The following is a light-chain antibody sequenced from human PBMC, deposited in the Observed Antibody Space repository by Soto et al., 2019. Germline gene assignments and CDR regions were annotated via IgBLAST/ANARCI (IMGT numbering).Light chain of an antibody. J-gene: IGKJ1*01. CDR2: GAS. CDR3: QQYVPSPPSRT. V-gene: IGKV3-20*01. CDR1: QSVSSSY. Sequence: ETVLTQSPGTLSLSPGEGATLSCRASQSVSSSYLAWYQQKAGQTPRLLIYGASNRATGMPDRFSGSGYGTDFTLTISTQEPEDFAVYYCQQYVPSPPSRTFGQGTKEEIK.